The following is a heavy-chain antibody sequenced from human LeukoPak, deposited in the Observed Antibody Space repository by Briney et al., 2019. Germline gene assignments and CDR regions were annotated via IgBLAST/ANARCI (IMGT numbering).Heavy chain of an antibody. CDR1: GFTFDDYG. V-gene: IGHV3-20*04. CDR2: INWKGGST. D-gene: IGHD4-17*01. CDR3: ARDLHGDYPFDN. Sequence: RSGGSLTLSCAASGFTFDDYGMSWVRQAPGKGLEWVSDINWKGGSTGYADSVKGRFTISSDNAKNSLYLQMNSLRAEDTALYYCARDLHGDYPFDNWGQGTLVTVSS. J-gene: IGHJ4*02.